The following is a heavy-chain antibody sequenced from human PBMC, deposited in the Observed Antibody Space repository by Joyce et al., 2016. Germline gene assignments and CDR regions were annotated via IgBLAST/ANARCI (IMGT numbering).Heavy chain of an antibody. CDR3: ARNSAPRASTYYGLDV. CDR2: ISSNRNYI. V-gene: IGHV3-21*01. J-gene: IGHJ6*02. CDR1: GFTFSSYG. D-gene: IGHD5/OR15-5a*01. Sequence: EVQLVESGGGLVRPGGSLRLSCAASGFTFSSYGMNWVRQAPGKGLEWVSFISSNRNYIYYADSVKGRFTISRDNAKSSLFLQMDSLRAEDTAVYYCARNSAPRASTYYGLDVWGQGTTVTVSS.